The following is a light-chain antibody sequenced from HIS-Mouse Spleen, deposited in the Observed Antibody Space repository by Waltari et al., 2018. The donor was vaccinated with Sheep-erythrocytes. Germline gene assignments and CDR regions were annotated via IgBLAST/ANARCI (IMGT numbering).Light chain of an antibody. Sequence: SYELTQPPSVSVSPGQTASIPCSGDQVGDKYACWYQQKPGQSPVLVIYQVSKRPSGIPERFSGSNSGNTATLTISGTQAMDEADYYCQAWDSSTAVFGGGTKLTVL. V-gene: IGLV3-1*01. CDR3: QAWDSSTAV. CDR1: QVGDKY. J-gene: IGLJ2*01. CDR2: QVS.